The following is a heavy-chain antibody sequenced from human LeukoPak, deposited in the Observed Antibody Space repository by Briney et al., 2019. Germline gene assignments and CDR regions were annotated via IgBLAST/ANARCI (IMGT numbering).Heavy chain of an antibody. J-gene: IGHJ4*02. CDR1: GGSISSYL. CDR2: THYSGST. V-gene: IGHV4-59*01. D-gene: IGHD5-12*01. Sequence: SETLSLICTASGGSISSYLWNWIRQPPGKGLEWIGYTHYSGSTNYNPSLKSRVTMSLDTSKNQFSLKLSSVTAADTAVYYCARGFRGYSGYDWYFDYWGQGILVTVSS. CDR3: ARGFRGYSGYDWYFDY.